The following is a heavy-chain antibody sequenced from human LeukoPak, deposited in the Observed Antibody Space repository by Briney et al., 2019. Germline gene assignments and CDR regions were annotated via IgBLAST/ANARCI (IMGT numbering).Heavy chain of an antibody. V-gene: IGHV1-18*01. CDR1: GYTFTSYG. J-gene: IGHJ3*02. D-gene: IGHD3-3*01. Sequence: GASVKVSCKASGYTFTSYGISWVRQAPGQGLEWMGWISAYNGNTNYAQKLQGRVTMTTDTSTSTAYMELRSLRSDDTAVYYCARMYLSPYYDFWSGYYSFYAFDIWGQGTMVTVSS. CDR3: ARMYLSPYYDFWSGYYSFYAFDI. CDR2: ISAYNGNT.